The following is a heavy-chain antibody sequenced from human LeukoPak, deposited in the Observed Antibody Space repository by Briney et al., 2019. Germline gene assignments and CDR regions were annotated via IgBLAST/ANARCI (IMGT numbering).Heavy chain of an antibody. CDR1: GYSFSNYW. D-gene: IGHD6-25*01. Sequence: GESLKISCKNSGYSFSNYWIGWVRQMPGKGLEWMGIIYAGDSDTRYSPSFQGQVTISADKSITTAYLQWSSLTASDTAMYYCARRSADAFDIWGQGTMVTVSP. CDR3: ARRSADAFDI. V-gene: IGHV5-51*01. J-gene: IGHJ3*02. CDR2: IYAGDSDT.